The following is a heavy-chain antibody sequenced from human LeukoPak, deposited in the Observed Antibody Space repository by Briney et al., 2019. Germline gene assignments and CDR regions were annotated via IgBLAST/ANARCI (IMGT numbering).Heavy chain of an antibody. CDR2: IWYDGSNK. Sequence: RGSLTPSCAASGFTFSSYGMHWVRQAPGKGLEWVAVIWYDGSNKYYADSVKGRFTISRDNSKNTLYLQMNSLRAEDTAVYYCARAAIAASFDYWGQGTLVTVSS. V-gene: IGHV3-33*01. D-gene: IGHD6-13*01. J-gene: IGHJ4*02. CDR3: ARAAIAASFDY. CDR1: GFTFSSYG.